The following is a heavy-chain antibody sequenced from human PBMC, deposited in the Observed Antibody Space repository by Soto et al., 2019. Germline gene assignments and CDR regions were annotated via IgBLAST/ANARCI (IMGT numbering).Heavy chain of an antibody. Sequence: EVQLVESGGGLVQPGRSLRLSCAASGFTFDDYAMHWVRQAPGKGLEWVSGVSWNSGSIGYADSVKGRFTISRDNAKNSLDLQMNSLRAEDTALYYCAKDTETKQLRGAGGRSFGYWGQGSLVAVSS. CDR2: VSWNSGSI. J-gene: IGHJ4*02. CDR1: GFTFDDYA. V-gene: IGHV3-9*01. D-gene: IGHD3-16*01. CDR3: AKDTETKQLRGAGGRSFGY.